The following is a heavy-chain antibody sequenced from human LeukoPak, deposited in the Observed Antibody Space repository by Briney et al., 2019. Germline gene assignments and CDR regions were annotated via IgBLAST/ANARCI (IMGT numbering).Heavy chain of an antibody. D-gene: IGHD3-10*01. CDR1: GGSLSSSIYY. Sequence: SETLSLTCTVSGGSLSSSIYYWGWIRQPPGKGLEWLGSMYYSGSTNYNPSLKSRVTVSVDTSKNQFSLKLSSVTAADTAVYYCARVQKYSGSYYFDYWGQGTLVSVSS. V-gene: IGHV4-39*01. CDR2: MYYSGST. J-gene: IGHJ4*02. CDR3: ARVQKYSGSYYFDY.